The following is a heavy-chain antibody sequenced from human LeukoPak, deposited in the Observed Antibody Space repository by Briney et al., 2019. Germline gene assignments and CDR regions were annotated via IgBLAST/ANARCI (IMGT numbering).Heavy chain of an antibody. V-gene: IGHV1-2*04. J-gene: IGHJ6*02. D-gene: IGHD3-9*01. CDR1: GYTFTGYY. CDR3: ARAYDILTGYGMDV. Sequence: ASVKVSCKASGYTFTGYYMHWVRQAPGQGLEWMGWINPNSGGTNYARKFQGWVTMTRDTSISTAYMELSRLRSDDTAVYYCARAYDILTGYGMDVWGQGTTVTVSS. CDR2: INPNSGGT.